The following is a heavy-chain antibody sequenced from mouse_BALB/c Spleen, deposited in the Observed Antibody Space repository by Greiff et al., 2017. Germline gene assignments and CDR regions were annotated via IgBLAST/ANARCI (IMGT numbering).Heavy chain of an antibody. D-gene: IGHD1-1*01. CDR3: GVGAMDY. CDR1: GYSITSDYA. Sequence: DVHLVESGPGLVKPSQSLSLTCTVTGYSITSDYAWNWIRQFPGNKLEWMGYISYSGSTSYNPSLKSRISITRDTSKNQFSLQLNSVTTEDTATYYCGVGAMDYWGQGTSVTVSS. J-gene: IGHJ4*01. CDR2: ISYSGST. V-gene: IGHV3-2*02.